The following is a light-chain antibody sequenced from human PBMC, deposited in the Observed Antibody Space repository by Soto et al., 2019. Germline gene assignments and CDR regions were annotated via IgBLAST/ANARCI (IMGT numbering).Light chain of an antibody. Sequence: EIVLTQSPSTLSLSPGERATLSCRASQSVSTYLAWYQQKPGQAPRLLIYDASNRATGIPARFSGSGSGTDFNLTISSLEPEDFAFYYCQQGSNWPPGLTFGGGSKVE. J-gene: IGKJ4*01. CDR3: QQGSNWPPGLT. CDR1: QSVSTY. V-gene: IGKV3-11*01. CDR2: DAS.